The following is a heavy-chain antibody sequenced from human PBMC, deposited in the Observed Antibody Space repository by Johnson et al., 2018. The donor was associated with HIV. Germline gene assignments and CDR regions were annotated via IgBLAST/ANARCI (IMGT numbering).Heavy chain of an antibody. V-gene: IGHV3-30*18. CDR2: ISYDGNNK. CDR3: AKVRSRWTTFDDAFDI. D-gene: IGHD4-11*01. CDR1: GFTFSSYA. J-gene: IGHJ3*02. Sequence: QVQLVESGGGVVQPGRSLRLSCAASGFTFSSYAMHWVHQAPGKGREWVAVISYDGNNKYYADSVKGRFTISRDNSKNTLYLQMNSLRPEDTAVYYCAKVRSRWTTFDDAFDIWGQGTLVTVSS.